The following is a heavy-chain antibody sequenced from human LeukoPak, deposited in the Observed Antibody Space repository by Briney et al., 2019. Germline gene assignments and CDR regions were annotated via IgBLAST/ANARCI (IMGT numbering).Heavy chain of an antibody. D-gene: IGHD3-9*01. V-gene: IGHV1-2*02. Sequence: GASVKVSCKASGYTFTGYYMHWVRQAPGQGLEWMGWINPNSGGTNYAQKFQGRVTMTRDTSISTAYMELSRLRSDDTAMYYCARSRYFDWLLEDYWGQGTLVTVSS. CDR1: GYTFTGYY. CDR3: ARSRYFDWLLEDY. J-gene: IGHJ4*02. CDR2: INPNSGGT.